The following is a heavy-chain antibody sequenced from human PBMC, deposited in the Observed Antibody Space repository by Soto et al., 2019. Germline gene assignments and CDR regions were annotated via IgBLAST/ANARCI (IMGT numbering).Heavy chain of an antibody. CDR1: GFTFSTYS. D-gene: IGHD6-19*01. CDR3: ARMGVPLTGASSGCSVDY. Sequence: GGSLRLSCAASGFTFSTYSMNWVRQAPGKGLDWVSSISSSGTYIYYADSVKGRFTVSRDNAKNSLYLQMNSLRAEDTAVYYCARMGVPLTGASSGCSVDYWGQGTLVTVSS. CDR2: ISSSGTYI. V-gene: IGHV3-21*01. J-gene: IGHJ4*02.